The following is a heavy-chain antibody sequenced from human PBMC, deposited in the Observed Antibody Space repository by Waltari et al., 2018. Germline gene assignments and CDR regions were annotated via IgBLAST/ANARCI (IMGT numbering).Heavy chain of an antibody. CDR3: ARMYSGTVDY. Sequence: QVQLPQWGPGLLKPSETLSLTCAVYGGSFRGYYWSWIRQPPGKGLEWIGEINHSGSTNYNPSLKSRVTISVDTSKNQFSLKLSSVTAADTAVYYCARMYSGTVDYWGQGTLVTVSS. J-gene: IGHJ4*02. CDR1: GGSFRGYY. CDR2: INHSGST. D-gene: IGHD1-26*01. V-gene: IGHV4-34*01.